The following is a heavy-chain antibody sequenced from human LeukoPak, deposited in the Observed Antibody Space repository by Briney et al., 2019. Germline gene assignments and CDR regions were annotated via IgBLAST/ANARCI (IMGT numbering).Heavy chain of an antibody. CDR2: IYYSGST. D-gene: IGHD2-2*01. J-gene: IGHJ5*02. Sequence: SETLSLTCTVSGGSISSYYWGWIRQPPGKGLEWIGSIYYSGSTYYNPSLKSRVTISVDTSKNQFSLKLSSVTAADTAVYYCARGSAPRYCSSTSCYRGRFDPWGQGTLVTVSS. V-gene: IGHV4-39*07. CDR1: GGSISSYY. CDR3: ARGSAPRYCSSTSCYRGRFDP.